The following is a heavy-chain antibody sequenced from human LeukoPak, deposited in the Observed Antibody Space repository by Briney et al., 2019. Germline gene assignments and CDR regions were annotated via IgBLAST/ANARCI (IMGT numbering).Heavy chain of an antibody. CDR2: INHSGST. Sequence: SETLSLTCAVYGGSFSGYYWSWIRQPPGKGLEWIGEINHSGSTNYNPSLKSRVTISVDTSKNQFSLKLSSVTAADTAVYYCARGRDDYVWRSYRYFYWGQGTLVTVSS. J-gene: IGHJ4*02. CDR1: GGSFSGYY. V-gene: IGHV4-34*01. CDR3: ARGRDDYVWRSYRYFY. D-gene: IGHD3-16*02.